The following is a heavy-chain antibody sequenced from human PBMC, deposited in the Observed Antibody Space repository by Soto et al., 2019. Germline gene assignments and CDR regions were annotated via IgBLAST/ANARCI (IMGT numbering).Heavy chain of an antibody. J-gene: IGHJ4*02. CDR3: ARAERYNYAYSFDY. CDR2: TYYRSKWYN. CDR1: GDSVSSNSGA. Sequence: SQTLSLTCAISGDSVSSNSGAWNWIRQSPSRGLEWLGRTYYRSKWYNDYAVSVKSRIIINPDTSKNQFSLQLNSVTPEDTAVYYCARAERYNYAYSFDYWGQGTLVTVSS. D-gene: IGHD5-18*01. V-gene: IGHV6-1*01.